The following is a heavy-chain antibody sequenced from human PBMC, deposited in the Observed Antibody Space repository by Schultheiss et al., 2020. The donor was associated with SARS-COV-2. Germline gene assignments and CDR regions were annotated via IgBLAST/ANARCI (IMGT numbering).Heavy chain of an antibody. CDR3: ARDFGDYYDSSGLDY. J-gene: IGHJ4*02. D-gene: IGHD3-22*01. CDR1: GGSISSSNW. V-gene: IGHV4-4*02. CDR2: IYHSGST. Sequence: SETLSLTCAVSGGSISSSNWWSWVRQPPGKGLEWIGEIYHSGSTNYNPSLKSRVTISVDKSKNQFSLKLSSVTAADTAVYYCARDFGDYYDSSGLDYWGQGTLVTVSS.